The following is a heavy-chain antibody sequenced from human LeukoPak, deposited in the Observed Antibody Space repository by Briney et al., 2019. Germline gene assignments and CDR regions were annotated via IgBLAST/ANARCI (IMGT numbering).Heavy chain of an antibody. CDR2: IRSKAYGGST. D-gene: IGHD6-19*01. CDR1: GFTFGDYA. Sequence: PGRSLRLSCTASGFTFGDYAMSWVRQAPGKGLEWVGFIRSKAYGGSTYYADSVKGRFTISRDNSKNTLYLQMNSLRAEDTAVYYCAKDEIAKYSSGWYGDGNAFDIWGQGTMVTVSS. CDR3: AKDEIAKYSSGWYGDGNAFDI. J-gene: IGHJ3*02. V-gene: IGHV3-23*01.